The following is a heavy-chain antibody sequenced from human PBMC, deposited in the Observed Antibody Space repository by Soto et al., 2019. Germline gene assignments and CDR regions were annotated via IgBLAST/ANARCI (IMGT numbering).Heavy chain of an antibody. V-gene: IGHV1-58*02. CDR1: GFTFTSSA. J-gene: IGHJ6*03. CDR3: AAPLPVRSSSLIYYYFMDV. D-gene: IGHD6-6*01. Sequence: SVKVSCKASGFTFTSSAMQWVRQARGQRLEWIGWIVVGSGNTNYAQKFQERVTITRDMSKSTAYMELSSLRSEDTAVYYCAAPLPVRSSSLIYYYFMDVWGKRSTVSV. CDR2: IVVGSGNT.